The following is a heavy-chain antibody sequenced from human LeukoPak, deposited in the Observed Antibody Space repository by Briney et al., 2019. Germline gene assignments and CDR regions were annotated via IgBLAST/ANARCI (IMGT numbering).Heavy chain of an antibody. CDR3: TGAVAGHPD. V-gene: IGHV4-34*01. CDR1: GVAFSNYY. CDR2: INHSGYT. J-gene: IGHJ4*02. D-gene: IGHD6-19*01. Sequence: SETLSLTCAVSGVAFSNYYWSWVRQSRTKGLEWIGEINHSGYTNYNPSLKSRVTISIDTSKNQFSLMVISVTAADTGVYYCTGAVAGHPDWGQGTLVTVSS.